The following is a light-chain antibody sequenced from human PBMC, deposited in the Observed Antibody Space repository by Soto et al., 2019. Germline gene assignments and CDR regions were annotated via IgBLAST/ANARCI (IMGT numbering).Light chain of an antibody. Sequence: EIVLTQSPATLSLSPGETATLSCRASQSVTSFLAWYQHKLGQAPRLLIYDASNRAPGIPTRFSGSGSGTDVTITISSLEPEDFAVYYCQQRSNWPPITFGQGTRLDIK. CDR3: QQRSNWPPIT. CDR1: QSVTSF. V-gene: IGKV3-11*01. CDR2: DAS. J-gene: IGKJ5*01.